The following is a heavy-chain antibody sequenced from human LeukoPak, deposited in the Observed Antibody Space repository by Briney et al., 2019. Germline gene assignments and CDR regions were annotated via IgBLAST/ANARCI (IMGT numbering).Heavy chain of an antibody. V-gene: IGHV4-30-2*01. CDR3: ARAVGWSIVGAPTYFDD. D-gene: IGHD1-26*01. J-gene: IGHJ4*02. Sequence: KSSETLSLTCAVSGGSISSGGYSWSWIRQPPGKGLEWIGYIYHSGSTNYNPSLKSRVTISVDTSKNQFSLKLSSVTAADTAMYYCARAVGWSIVGAPTYFDDWGQGTRVTVSS. CDR2: IYHSGST. CDR1: GGSISSGGYS.